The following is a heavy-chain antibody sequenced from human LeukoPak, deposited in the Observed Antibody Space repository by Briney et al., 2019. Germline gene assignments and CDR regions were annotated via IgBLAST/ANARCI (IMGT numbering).Heavy chain of an antibody. J-gene: IGHJ6*02. V-gene: IGHV4-39*01. D-gene: IGHD6-13*01. CDR3: ASISIPGRRAAPYGMDV. CDR1: GGSISSSSYY. CDR2: IYYSGST. Sequence: SETLSLTCTVSGGSISSSSYYWGWIRQPPGKGLEWIGSIYYSGSTYYNPSPKSRVTISVDTSKNQFSLKLSSVTAADTAVYYCASISIPGRRAAPYGMDVWGQGTTVTVSS.